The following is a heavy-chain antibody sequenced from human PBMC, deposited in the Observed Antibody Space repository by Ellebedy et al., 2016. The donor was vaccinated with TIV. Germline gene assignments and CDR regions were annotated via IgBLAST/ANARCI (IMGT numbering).Heavy chain of an antibody. CDR3: ARYRLGEGSGYEFFDY. J-gene: IGHJ4*02. D-gene: IGHD5-12*01. Sequence: AASVKVSCKASGYTFINYGFIWVRQAPGQGLEWMGWINTYNGNRNYAQKLQGRLTMTTDTSTGTAYMELRSLRSDDTAVHYCARYRLGEGSGYEFFDYWGQGTLVTVSS. CDR2: INTYNGNR. V-gene: IGHV1-18*04. CDR1: GYTFINYG.